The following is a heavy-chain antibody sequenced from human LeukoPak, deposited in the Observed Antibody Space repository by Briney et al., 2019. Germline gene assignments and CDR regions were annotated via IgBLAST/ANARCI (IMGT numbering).Heavy chain of an antibody. Sequence: PGGSLRLSCAASGFTFSSYGMHWVRQAPGKGLEWVAVISYDGSNKYYADSVKGRFTISRDNSKNTLYLQMNSLRAEDTAVYYCAKEGGVGYWDFWSSYYTGSFDYWGQGTLVTVSS. V-gene: IGHV3-30*18. D-gene: IGHD3-3*02. CDR3: AKEGGVGYWDFWSSYYTGSFDY. J-gene: IGHJ4*02. CDR1: GFTFSSYG. CDR2: ISYDGSNK.